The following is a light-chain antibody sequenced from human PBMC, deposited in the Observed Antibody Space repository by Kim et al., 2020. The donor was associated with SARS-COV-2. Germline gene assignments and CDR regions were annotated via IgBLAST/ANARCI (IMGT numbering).Light chain of an antibody. Sequence: VLRQTVRITCQGDSIRSYDASWYQQKTGEAPILVIYGKNTRPSGIPDRFSGSSSGNTTSVTTTGTQAGDDADYYCNLRDSNDNVVFGGGTQLTVL. V-gene: IGLV3-19*01. CDR1: SIRSYD. CDR2: GKN. CDR3: NLRDSNDNVV. J-gene: IGLJ2*01.